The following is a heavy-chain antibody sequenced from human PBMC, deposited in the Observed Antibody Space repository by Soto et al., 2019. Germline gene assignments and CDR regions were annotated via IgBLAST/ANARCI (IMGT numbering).Heavy chain of an antibody. Sequence: QVQLVESGGGVVQPGRSLRLSCAASGFTFSSYGMHWVRQAPGKGLEWVAVIWYDGSNKYYADSVKGRFTISRDNSKNTLYLQMNSLRAEDTAVYYCARPGVIVTVNDAFDIWGQGTMVTVSS. D-gene: IGHD3-16*02. CDR3: ARPGVIVTVNDAFDI. V-gene: IGHV3-33*01. CDR1: GFTFSSYG. CDR2: IWYDGSNK. J-gene: IGHJ3*02.